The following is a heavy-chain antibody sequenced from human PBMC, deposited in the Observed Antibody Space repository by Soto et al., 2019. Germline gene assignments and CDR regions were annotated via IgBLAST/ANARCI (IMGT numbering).Heavy chain of an antibody. CDR2: IDPSDSYT. J-gene: IGHJ5*02. D-gene: IGHD6-19*01. V-gene: IGHV5-10-1*01. CDR3: ARHRYSSGWYNYFDP. CDR1: GYNFTTYW. Sequence: GESLKISCKGSGYNFTTYWVTWVRQMPGEGLEWMGRIDPSDSYTNYSPSFQGHVAISVDKSINTAYLQWSSPKASDTAVYYCARHRYSSGWYNYFDPWGQGTLVTVSS.